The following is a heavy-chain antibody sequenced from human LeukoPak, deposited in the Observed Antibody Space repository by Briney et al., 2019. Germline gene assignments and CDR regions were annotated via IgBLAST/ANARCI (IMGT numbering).Heavy chain of an antibody. CDR3: FDY. CDR1: GGSISSYY. CDR2: IYYSGST. Sequence: PSETLSLTRTVSGGSISSYYWSWIRQPPGKGLEWIGYIYYSGSTNYNPSLKSRVTISVETSKNEFSLKLYCARVTGYRIEDYFDYWGQGTLVTVSS. V-gene: IGHV4-59*01. D-gene: IGHD6-13*01. J-gene: IGHJ4*02.